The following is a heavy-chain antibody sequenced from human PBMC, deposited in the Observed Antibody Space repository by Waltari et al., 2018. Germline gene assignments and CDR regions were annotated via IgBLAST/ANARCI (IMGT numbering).Heavy chain of an antibody. V-gene: IGHV4-39*01. CDR2: FYYSGST. J-gene: IGHJ2*01. D-gene: IGHD2-8*01. CDR3: ARHPAMTIMLWYFDL. CDR1: GCSISSSSSS. Sequence: QLQLQESGPGLVKPSETLSLTCPVSGCSISSSSSSGGWVRTPPGKGLEWIGSFYYSGSTYYNPSLKSRVTISVDTSKNQFSLKLSSVTAADTAVYYCARHPAMTIMLWYFDLWGRGTLVTVSS.